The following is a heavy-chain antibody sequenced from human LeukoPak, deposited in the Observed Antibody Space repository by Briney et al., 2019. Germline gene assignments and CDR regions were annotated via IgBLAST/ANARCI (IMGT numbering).Heavy chain of an antibody. V-gene: IGHV4-61*02. CDR2: IYTSGST. Sequence: SETLSLTCTVSGGSISSGSYYWSWIRQPAGKGLEWIGRIYTSGSTNYNPSLKSRVTISVDTSKNQFSLKLSSVTAADTAVYYCARGQYSSGWSLFGYWGQGTLVTVSS. CDR1: GGSISSGSYY. J-gene: IGHJ4*02. CDR3: ARGQYSSGWSLFGY. D-gene: IGHD6-19*01.